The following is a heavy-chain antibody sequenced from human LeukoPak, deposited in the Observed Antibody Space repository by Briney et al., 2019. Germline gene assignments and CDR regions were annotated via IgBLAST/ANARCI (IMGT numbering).Heavy chain of an antibody. CDR3: ARGPFMVRGVLPSFDS. Sequence: GESLKISCKGSGHSFTSYWIGWVRQMPGKGLQWMGIIYPGDSDIRYSPSFQGQVTISADKSISTAYLQWSSLKASDTAMYYCARGPFMVRGVLPSFDSWGQGTLVTVSS. CDR1: GHSFTSYW. CDR2: IYPGDSDI. V-gene: IGHV5-51*01. J-gene: IGHJ4*02. D-gene: IGHD3-10*01.